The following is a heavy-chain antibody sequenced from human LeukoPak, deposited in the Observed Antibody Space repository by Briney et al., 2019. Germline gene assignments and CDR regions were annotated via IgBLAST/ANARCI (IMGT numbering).Heavy chain of an antibody. CDR3: ARGGSFYYYYGMDV. CDR2: IKQDGSEK. V-gene: IGHV3-7*03. J-gene: IGHJ6*02. Sequence: PGGSLRLSCAASGFTFSSYWMSWVRQAPGKGLEWVANIKQDGSEKYYVDSVKGRFTISRHNSKNTLYLQMNSLRAEDTAVYYCARGGSFYYYYGMDVWGQGTTVTVSS. D-gene: IGHD5-12*01. CDR1: GFTFSSYW.